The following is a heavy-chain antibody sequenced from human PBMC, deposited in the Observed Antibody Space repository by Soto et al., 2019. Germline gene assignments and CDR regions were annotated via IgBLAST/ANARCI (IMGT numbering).Heavy chain of an antibody. D-gene: IGHD6-19*01. V-gene: IGHV3-30*18. CDR3: AKERSSGLVDY. CDR2: ISYDGSNK. Sequence: TGGSLRLSCAASGFTFSSYGMHWVRQAPGKGLEWVAVISYDGSNKYYADSVKGRFTISRDNSKNTLYLQMNSLRAEDTAVYYCAKERSSGLVDYWGQGTLVTVSS. J-gene: IGHJ4*02. CDR1: GFTFSSYG.